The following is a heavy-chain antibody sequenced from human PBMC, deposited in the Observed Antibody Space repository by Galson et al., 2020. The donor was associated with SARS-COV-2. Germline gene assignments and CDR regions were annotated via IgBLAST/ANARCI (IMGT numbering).Heavy chain of an antibody. CDR3: AKDRPQGDYGGFYFDY. CDR1: GFTFSSYG. CDR2: IWYDGSNK. J-gene: IGHJ4*02. D-gene: IGHD4-17*01. Sequence: GSLKISCAASGFTFSSYGMHWVRQAPGKGLEWVAVIWYDGSNKYYADSVKGRFTISRDNSKNTLYLQMNSLRAEDTAVYYCAKDRPQGDYGGFYFDYWGQGTLVTVSS. V-gene: IGHV3-33*06.